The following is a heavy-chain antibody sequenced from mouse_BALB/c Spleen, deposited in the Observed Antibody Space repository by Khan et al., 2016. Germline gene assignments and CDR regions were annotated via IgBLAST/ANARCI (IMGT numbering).Heavy chain of an antibody. CDR3: ARTVGNYGYFDY. CDR1: GYTFTTAG. V-gene: IGHV9-4*02. D-gene: IGHD2-1*01. Sequence: QIQLVQSGPELKKPGETVRISCKASGYTFTTAGMQWGQKMPGKGLKWIGWINTHSGVPKYAEDFKGRFAFSLETSASTAYLQIRNLKNEDTATYFCARTVGNYGYFDYWGQGTTLTVSS. J-gene: IGHJ2*01. CDR2: INTHSGVP.